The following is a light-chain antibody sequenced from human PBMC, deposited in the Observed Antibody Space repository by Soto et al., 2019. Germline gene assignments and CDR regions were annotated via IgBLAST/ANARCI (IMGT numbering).Light chain of an antibody. Sequence: QSALTQPASVSGSPGQSITISCTGTSSDVGGYNYVSWYQQHPSKAPKLMIYDVSNRPSGVSNRFTGSKSDNTASLTISGLQDEDEADYYCSSYTSSSTLFGGGTKLTVL. CDR1: SSDVGGYNY. CDR3: SSYTSSSTL. CDR2: DVS. J-gene: IGLJ2*01. V-gene: IGLV2-14*01.